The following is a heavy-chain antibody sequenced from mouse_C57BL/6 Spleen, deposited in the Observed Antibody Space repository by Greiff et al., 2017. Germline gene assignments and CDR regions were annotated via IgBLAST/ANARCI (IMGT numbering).Heavy chain of an antibody. CDR3: ARAYSNYNAMDY. V-gene: IGHV2-9-1*01. CDR2: IWAGGGT. D-gene: IGHD2-5*01. J-gene: IGHJ4*01. CDR1: GFSLTSYA. Sequence: VQRVESGPGLVAPSQSLSITCTVSGFSLTSYALSWVRQPPGKGLAWLGVIWAGGGTNYNSALKSRLSISKDNSKSQVFLKMNSLQTDDTARYYCARAYSNYNAMDYWGQGTSVTVSS.